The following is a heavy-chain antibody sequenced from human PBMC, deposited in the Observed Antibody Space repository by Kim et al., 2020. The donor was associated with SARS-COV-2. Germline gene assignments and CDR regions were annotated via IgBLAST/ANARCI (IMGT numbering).Heavy chain of an antibody. Sequence: AQKFQGRVTMTRDTSTSTVYMELSSLRSEDTAVYYCARDENMITFGGVIVTFDYWGQGTLVTVSS. D-gene: IGHD3-16*02. J-gene: IGHJ4*02. CDR3: ARDENMITFGGVIVTFDY. V-gene: IGHV1-46*01.